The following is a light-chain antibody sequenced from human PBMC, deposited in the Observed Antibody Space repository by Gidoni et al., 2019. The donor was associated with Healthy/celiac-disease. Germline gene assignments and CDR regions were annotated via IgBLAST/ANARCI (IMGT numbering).Light chain of an antibody. CDR2: GKN. J-gene: IGLJ1*01. Sequence: SSELTQDPAVSVALGQTVRITCPGDSLRSYYASWYQQKPGQAPVLVIYGKNNRPSGIPDRFSGSSSGNTGSLTSAGAQAEDEADYYCNSRDSSGNHYVFGTGTKVTVL. CDR3: NSRDSSGNHYV. V-gene: IGLV3-19*01. CDR1: SLRSYY.